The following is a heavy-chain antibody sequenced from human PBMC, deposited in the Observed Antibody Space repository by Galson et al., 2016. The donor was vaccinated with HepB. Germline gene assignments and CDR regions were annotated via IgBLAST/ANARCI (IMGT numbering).Heavy chain of an antibody. V-gene: IGHV3-30*18. D-gene: IGHD6-19*01. CDR2: ISYDGSNK. J-gene: IGHJ5*02. CDR1: GFTFSSYG. Sequence: SLRLSCAVSGFTFSSYGIHWVRQAPGKGLEWVAVISYDGSNKYYADPVKGRFTISRDNSKNTLYLQMNSLRAEDTAMYYCAKSPHSSGWGHVDPWGQGTLVIVSS. CDR3: AKSPHSSGWGHVDP.